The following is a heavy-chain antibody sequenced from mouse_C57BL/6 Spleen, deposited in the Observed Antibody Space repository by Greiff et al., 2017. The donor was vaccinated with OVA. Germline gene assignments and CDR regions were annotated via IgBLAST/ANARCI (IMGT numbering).Heavy chain of an antibody. CDR3: ARAHYYGSSYDWYFDV. V-gene: IGHV2-9-1*01. CDR2: IWTGGGT. CDR1: GFSLTSYA. J-gene: IGHJ1*03. Sequence: VQLKESGPGLVAPSQSLSITCTVSGFSLTSYAISWVRQPPGKGLEWLGVIWTGGGTNYNSAPKSRLGISKDNSKSQVFLKMNSLQTDDTARYYCARAHYYGSSYDWYFDVWGTGTTVTVSS. D-gene: IGHD1-1*01.